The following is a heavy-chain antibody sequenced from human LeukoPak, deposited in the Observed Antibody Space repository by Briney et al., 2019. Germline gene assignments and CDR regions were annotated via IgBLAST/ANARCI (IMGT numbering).Heavy chain of an antibody. CDR2: IYYSGTT. J-gene: IGHJ4*02. V-gene: IGHV4-59*12. D-gene: IGHD3-22*01. CDR3: ARDQDYYDSSGYLDY. Sequence: SETLSLTCSVSGGSISGYYWSWIRQPPGKGLEWIGYIYYSGTTIYNPSLKSRLTISLDTSKNQFSLNLSSVTAADTAVYYCARDQDYYDSSGYLDYWGQGTLVTVSS. CDR1: GGSISGYY.